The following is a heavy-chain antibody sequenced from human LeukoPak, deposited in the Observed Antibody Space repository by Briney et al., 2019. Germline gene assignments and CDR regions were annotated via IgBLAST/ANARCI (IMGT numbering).Heavy chain of an antibody. Sequence: PGGSLRLSCAASGFTFRSYSMSWVRQAPGKGLEWVAKMNEYGSDIFYVDSVKGRFTISRDNAKNSLYLQMNSLRAEDTAVYYCARDESYYYDSSGSSEGSYYYYMDVWGKGTTVTISS. CDR1: GFTFRSYS. D-gene: IGHD3-22*01. J-gene: IGHJ6*03. CDR2: MNEYGSDI. V-gene: IGHV3-7*01. CDR3: ARDESYYYDSSGSSEGSYYYYMDV.